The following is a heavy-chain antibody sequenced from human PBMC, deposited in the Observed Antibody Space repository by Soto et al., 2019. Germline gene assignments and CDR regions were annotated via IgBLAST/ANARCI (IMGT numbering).Heavy chain of an antibody. CDR3: ARDKITGLFDY. V-gene: IGHV4-34*01. CDR1: GGSFSGYY. D-gene: IGHD2-8*02. J-gene: IGHJ4*02. Sequence: QVQLQQWGAGLLKPSETLSLTCAVYGGSFSGYYWTWIRQPPGTGLEWIGEINHSGSTNYNPFLKSRVTISVDTSKNQLSLKLTSVTAADTAVYYCARDKITGLFDYWGQGTLVTVSS. CDR2: INHSGST.